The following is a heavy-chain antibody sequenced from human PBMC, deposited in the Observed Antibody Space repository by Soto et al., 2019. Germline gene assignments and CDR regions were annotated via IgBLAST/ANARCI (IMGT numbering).Heavy chain of an antibody. CDR2: INHSGST. CDR3: ARGGGSGSYYPYYFDY. Sequence: SETLSLTCAVYGGSFSGYYWSWIRQPPGKGLEWIGEINHSGSTNYNPSLKSRVTISVDTSKNQFSLKLSSVTAADTAVYYCARGGGSGSYYPYYFDYWGQGTLVTVSS. V-gene: IGHV4-34*01. CDR1: GGSFSGYY. D-gene: IGHD3-10*01. J-gene: IGHJ4*02.